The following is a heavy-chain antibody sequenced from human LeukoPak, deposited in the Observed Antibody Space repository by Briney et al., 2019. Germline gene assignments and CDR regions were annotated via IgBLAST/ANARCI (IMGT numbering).Heavy chain of an antibody. CDR2: IRYDGSNK. Sequence: PGGSLRLSCAASGFTFSSYGMHWVRQAPGKGLEWVAFIRYDGSNKYYADSVKGRFTISRDNSKNTLYLQMNSLRAEDTAVYYCAKDPSRYSSSYNWFDPWGQGTLVTVSS. CDR3: AKDPSRYSSSYNWFDP. V-gene: IGHV3-30*02. CDR1: GFTFSSYG. D-gene: IGHD6-6*01. J-gene: IGHJ5*02.